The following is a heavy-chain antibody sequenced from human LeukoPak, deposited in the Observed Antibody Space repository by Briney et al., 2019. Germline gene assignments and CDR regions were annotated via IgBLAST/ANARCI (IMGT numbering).Heavy chain of an antibody. CDR2: IYPRDGST. J-gene: IGHJ4*02. V-gene: IGHV1-46*01. CDR1: GYSFTSNY. Sequence: ASVKVSCKASGYSFTSNYIHWVRQAPGQGLEWMGMIYPRDGSTSYAQKFQGRVTVTRDASTSTVHMELSGLRSEDTAVYYCARDQEAFDYWGQGTLVTVSS. CDR3: ARDQEAFDY.